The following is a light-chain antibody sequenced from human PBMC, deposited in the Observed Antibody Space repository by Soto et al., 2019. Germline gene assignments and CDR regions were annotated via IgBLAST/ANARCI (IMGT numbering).Light chain of an antibody. CDR2: EVS. CDR3: TSCVGSDIWV. V-gene: IGLV2-8*01. J-gene: IGLJ3*02. CDR1: SSDVGAYKY. Sequence: QSALTQPPSASGSPGQSVTISCTGTSSDVGAYKYVSWYQQYPGKAPKLMIYEVSKRPSGVPDRFSGSKSGNTASLTVSGLQAEDEADYYRTSCVGSDIWVFGGGTKVTVL.